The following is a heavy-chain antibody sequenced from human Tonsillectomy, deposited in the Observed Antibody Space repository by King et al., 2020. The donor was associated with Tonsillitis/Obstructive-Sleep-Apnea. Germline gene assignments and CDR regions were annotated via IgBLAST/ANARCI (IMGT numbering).Heavy chain of an antibody. CDR1: GFTFSSYV. CDR2: ISGSGGST. D-gene: IGHD3-16*01. J-gene: IGHJ2*01. V-gene: IGHV3-23*04. CDR3: AKPPGSVVGAPFWSFDL. Sequence: VQLVESGGGLVQPGGSLRLSCAASGFTFSSYVMSWVRQAPGKGLEWVSAISGSGGSTYYPDSVKGRLTISRDNSKNTLYLQMNSLRAEDTAVYYCAKPPGSVVGAPFWSFDLWGRGTLVTVSS.